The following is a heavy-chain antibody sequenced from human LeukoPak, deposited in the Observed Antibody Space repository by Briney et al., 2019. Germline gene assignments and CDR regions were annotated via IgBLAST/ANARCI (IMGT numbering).Heavy chain of an antibody. CDR1: GYTFTGYY. CDR3: ARADTAMVTVDY. D-gene: IGHD5-18*01. Sequence: RVASVKVSCKASGYTFTGYYMHWVRQATGQGLEWMGWMNPNSGNTGYAQKFQGRVTITRNTSISTAYMELSSLRSEDTAVYYCARADTAMVTVDYWGQGTLVTVSS. J-gene: IGHJ4*02. CDR2: MNPNSGNT. V-gene: IGHV1-8*03.